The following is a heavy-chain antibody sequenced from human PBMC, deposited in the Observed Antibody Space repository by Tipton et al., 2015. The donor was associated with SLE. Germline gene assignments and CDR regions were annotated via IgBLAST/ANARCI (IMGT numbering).Heavy chain of an antibody. CDR1: GYDFFGYW. V-gene: IGHV5-51*01. J-gene: IGHJ2*01. CDR2: IFPGNSDT. CDR3: ARQGPEDVDL. Sequence: QLVQSGPEVKKSGESLRISCQGSGYDFFGYWIAWVRQMPGKGLEYMGIIFPGNSDTRYSPSFQGQVTISADKSINTAYLQWRRLNASDTAIYYCARQGPEDVDLWGRGTLVTVSS.